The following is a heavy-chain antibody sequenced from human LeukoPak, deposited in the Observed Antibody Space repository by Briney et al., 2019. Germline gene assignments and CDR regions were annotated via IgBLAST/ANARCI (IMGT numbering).Heavy chain of an antibody. V-gene: IGHV1-69*04. CDR3: AREGIVVVVAASWFDP. CDR1: GGTFSSYA. Sequence: ASVKVSCKASGGTFSSYAISWVRQAPGQGLEWMGRIIPILGIANYAQKFQGRVTITADKSTSTAYMELSSLRSEDTAVYYCAREGIVVVVAASWFDPWGQGTLVTVSS. J-gene: IGHJ5*02. CDR2: IIPILGIA. D-gene: IGHD2-15*01.